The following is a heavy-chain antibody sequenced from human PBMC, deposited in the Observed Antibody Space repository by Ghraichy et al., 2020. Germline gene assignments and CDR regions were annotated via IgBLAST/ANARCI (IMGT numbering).Heavy chain of an antibody. CDR3: ARDSELDY. V-gene: IGHV3-48*04. CDR2: ISDSSSTI. J-gene: IGHJ4*02. CDR1: GFTFSSCS. Sequence: GGSLRLSCAASGFTFSSCSMNWVRQAPGKGLEWVSYISDSSSTIFYADSVEGRFTVSRDNAKNSVYLQMNSLRAEDTAVYYCARDSELDYWGQGTLVTVSS. D-gene: IGHD1-26*01.